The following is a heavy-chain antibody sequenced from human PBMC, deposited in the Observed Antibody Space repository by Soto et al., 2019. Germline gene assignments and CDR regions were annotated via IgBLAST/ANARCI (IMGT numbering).Heavy chain of an antibody. Sequence: SETLSLTCAVYGGSFSGSYWSWIRQPPGKGLEWIGEINHSGSTNYNPSLKSRVTISVDTSKNQFSLKLSSVTAADTAVYYCARQAVDEGYSSGWYFDSWGQGTLVTVSS. CDR2: INHSGST. D-gene: IGHD6-19*01. J-gene: IGHJ4*02. CDR1: GGSFSGSY. V-gene: IGHV4-34*01. CDR3: ARQAVDEGYSSGWYFDS.